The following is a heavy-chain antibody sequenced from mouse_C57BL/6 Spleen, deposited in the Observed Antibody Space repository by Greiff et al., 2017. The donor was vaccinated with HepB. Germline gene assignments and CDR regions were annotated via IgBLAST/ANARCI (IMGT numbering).Heavy chain of an antibody. D-gene: IGHD2-4*01. CDR2: ISDGGSYT. J-gene: IGHJ2*01. CDR3: ARVGIYYDYDGFDY. V-gene: IGHV5-4*03. Sequence: EVKVVESGGGLVKPGGSLKLSCAASGFTFSSYAMSWVRQTPEKRLEWVATISDGGSYTYYPDNVKGRFTISRDNAKNNLYLQMSHLKSEDTAMYYCARVGIYYDYDGFDYWGQGTTLTVSS. CDR1: GFTFSSYA.